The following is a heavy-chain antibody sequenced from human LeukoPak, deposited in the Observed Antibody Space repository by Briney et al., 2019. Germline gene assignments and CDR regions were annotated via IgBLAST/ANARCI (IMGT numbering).Heavy chain of an antibody. J-gene: IGHJ4*02. D-gene: IGHD4-17*01. CDR2: ITSDGLVT. CDR1: GFTFSSYA. Sequence: GGSLRLSCAVAGFTFSSYAMSWVRQAPGKGLEYVSTITSDGLVTNYADSVKGRFTISRDNFKNTLYLQMSSLRPEDTALYHCVKDSRDYGDYQFDHWGQGTLVTVSS. CDR3: VKDSRDYGDYQFDH. V-gene: IGHV3-64D*06.